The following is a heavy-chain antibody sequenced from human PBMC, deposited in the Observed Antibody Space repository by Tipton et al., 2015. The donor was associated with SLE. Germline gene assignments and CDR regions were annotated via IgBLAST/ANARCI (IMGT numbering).Heavy chain of an antibody. Sequence: QSGAEVKKPGESLEISCKGSGYSFTSYWIGWVRQMPGKGLEWMGLIYPGDSDTRYSPSFQGQVTISADKSISTAYLQWSSLKASDTAMYYSARQYRIAAAEIVVWGQGTTVTVSS. CDR1: GYSFTSYW. V-gene: IGHV5-51*01. D-gene: IGHD6-13*01. J-gene: IGHJ6*02. CDR3: ARQYRIAAAEIVV. CDR2: IYPGDSDT.